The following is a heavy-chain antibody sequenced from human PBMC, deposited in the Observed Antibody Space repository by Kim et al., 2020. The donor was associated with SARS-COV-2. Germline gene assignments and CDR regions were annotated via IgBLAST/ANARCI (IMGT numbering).Heavy chain of an antibody. D-gene: IGHD4-17*01. J-gene: IGHJ6*02. CDR2: ISSSSSYI. V-gene: IGHV3-21*01. CDR3: ARDQRVYGDYVGGEGYYYYYYGMDV. CDR1: GFTFSSYS. Sequence: GGSLRLSCAASGFTFSSYSMNWVRQAPGKGLEWVSSISSSSSYIYYADSVKGRFTISRDNAKNSLYLQMNSLRAEDTAVYYCARDQRVYGDYVGGEGYYYYYYGMDVWGQGTTVTVSS.